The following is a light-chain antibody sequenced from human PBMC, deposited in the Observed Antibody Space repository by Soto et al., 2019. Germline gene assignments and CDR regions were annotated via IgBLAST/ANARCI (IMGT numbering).Light chain of an antibody. V-gene: IGKV2-28*01. CDR1: QSLLHTNGYNY. J-gene: IGKJ2*01. CDR3: MQVLQTPHT. Sequence: DVVMTQSPLSLPVTPGEPASISCRSSQSLLHTNGYNYLDWYLQKPGQSPQLLIYFGSNRASAVPDRFSGSGAATDFTLKISRVEAADVWVYYCMQVLQTPHTFGEGTKVEIK. CDR2: FGS.